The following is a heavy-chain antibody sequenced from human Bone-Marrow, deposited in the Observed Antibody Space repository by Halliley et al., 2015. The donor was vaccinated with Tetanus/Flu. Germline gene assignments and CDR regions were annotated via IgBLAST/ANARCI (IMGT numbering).Heavy chain of an antibody. Sequence: ISGDGSCTYYADSVKGRFSISRDNSKNSLYLQMNSVRSEDTALYYCAKDIGAYWSGNYGMDVWGQGTKVTVSS. J-gene: IGHJ6*02. V-gene: IGHV3-43*02. CDR3: AKDIGAYWSGNYGMDV. CDR2: ISGDGSCT. D-gene: IGHD3-3*01.